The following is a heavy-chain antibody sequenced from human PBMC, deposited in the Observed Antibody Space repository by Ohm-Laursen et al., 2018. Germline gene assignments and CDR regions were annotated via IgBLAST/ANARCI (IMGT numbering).Heavy chain of an antibody. J-gene: IGHJ4*02. Sequence: SLRLSCAASGFTFDDYAMHWVRQAPGKGLEWVSGISWNSGSIGYADSVKGRFTISRDNAKNSLYLQMNSLRAEDTALYYCAKDISTVTALFDYWGQGTLVTVSS. V-gene: IGHV3-9*01. CDR1: GFTFDDYA. CDR2: ISWNSGSI. CDR3: AKDISTVTALFDY. D-gene: IGHD4-17*01.